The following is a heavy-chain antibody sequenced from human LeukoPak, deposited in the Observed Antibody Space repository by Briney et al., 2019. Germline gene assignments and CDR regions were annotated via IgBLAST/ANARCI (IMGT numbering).Heavy chain of an antibody. CDR1: GYTFIGYY. D-gene: IGHD3-22*01. Sequence: ASVKVSCKASGYTFIGYYIHWVRQAPGQGLEWMGWINPNSGGTNYAQKFQGRVTMTRDTSISTAFMELSRLTSDDTAVYYCARDYQAYYYDSSGYYYSFDYWGQGTLVTVSS. CDR2: INPNSGGT. V-gene: IGHV1-2*02. J-gene: IGHJ4*02. CDR3: ARDYQAYYYDSSGYYYSFDY.